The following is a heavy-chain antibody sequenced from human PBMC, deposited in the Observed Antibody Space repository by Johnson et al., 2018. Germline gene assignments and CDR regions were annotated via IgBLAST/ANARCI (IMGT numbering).Heavy chain of an antibody. CDR3: SKETYGGNSRFDF. Sequence: EVQLVESGGGLVQPGGSLRLSCAASGFSFSFYAMSWVRQAPGKGLEWVSSISSHTYYADSVKGWFTISRDSSQNTVYLQMNSLRVDDTAVYYCSKETYGGNSRFDFCSQGSLVTVSS. D-gene: IGHD4-23*01. V-gene: IGHV3-23*04. CDR1: GFSFSFYA. CDR2: ISSHT. J-gene: IGHJ4*02.